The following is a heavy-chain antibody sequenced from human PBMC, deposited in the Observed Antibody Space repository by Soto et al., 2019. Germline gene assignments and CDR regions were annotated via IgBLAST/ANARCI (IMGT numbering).Heavy chain of an antibody. CDR3: AKDRGRPDAFNI. D-gene: IGHD3-10*01. Sequence: GWSLRLSCAGSVYNFVGFWMHWVRQAPGKGLVWVSRIDNGGTNTVYADAVKGRFTISRDNAKNTLYLQMNSLRAEDTAVYYCAKDRGRPDAFNIWGQGTMVTVSS. J-gene: IGHJ3*02. CDR1: VYNFVGFW. CDR2: IDNGGTNT. V-gene: IGHV3-74*01.